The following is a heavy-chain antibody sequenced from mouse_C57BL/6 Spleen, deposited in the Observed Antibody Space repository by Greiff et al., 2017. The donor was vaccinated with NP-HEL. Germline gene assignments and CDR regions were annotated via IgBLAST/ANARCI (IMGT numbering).Heavy chain of an antibody. D-gene: IGHD2-3*01. J-gene: IGHJ3*01. CDR1: GYTFTDYY. V-gene: IGHV1-26*01. CDR3: ARDGYYFAY. Sequence: EVQLQQSGPELVKPGASVKIPCKASGYTFTDYYMNWVKQSHGKSLEWIGDINPNNGGTSYNQKFKGKATLTVDKSSSTAYMELRSLTSEDSAVYYCARDGYYFAYWGQGTLVTVSA. CDR2: INPNNGGT.